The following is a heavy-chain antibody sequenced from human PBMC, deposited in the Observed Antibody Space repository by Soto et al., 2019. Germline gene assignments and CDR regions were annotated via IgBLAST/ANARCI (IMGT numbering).Heavy chain of an antibody. D-gene: IGHD1-26*01. CDR3: ARSMGADDYFDY. CDR2: IIPIFGTA. V-gene: IGHV1-69*13. J-gene: IGHJ4*02. Sequence: RASVKVSCKASGGTFSSYAISWVRQAPGQGLEWMGGIIPIFGTANYAQKFQGRVTITADESTRTAYMELSSLRSEDTAVYYCARSMGADDYFDYWGQGNLVTVSS. CDR1: GGTFSSYA.